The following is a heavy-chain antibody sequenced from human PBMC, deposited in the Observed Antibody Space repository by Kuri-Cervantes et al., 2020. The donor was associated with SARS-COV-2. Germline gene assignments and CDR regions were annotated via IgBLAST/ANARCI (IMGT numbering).Heavy chain of an antibody. D-gene: IGHD3-3*01. CDR2: INSDGSST. CDR1: GFTFSSYW. V-gene: IGHV3-74*01. CDR3: ARDIVTVDYDFWSGYYGPSYFDY. J-gene: IGHJ4*02. Sequence: GGSLRLSCAASGFTFSSYWMHWVRQAPGKGLAWVSRINSDGSSTSYADSVKGRSTISRDNAKNTLYLQMNSLRAEDTAVYYCARDIVTVDYDFWSGYYGPSYFDYWGQGTLVTVSS.